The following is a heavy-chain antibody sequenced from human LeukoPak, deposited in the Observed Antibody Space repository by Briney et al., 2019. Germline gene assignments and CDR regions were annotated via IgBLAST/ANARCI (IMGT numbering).Heavy chain of an antibody. V-gene: IGHV3-30*02. Sequence: PGGSLRLSCAASGFTFSKYGMHWVRQAPGKGLQWVAFIRYDGSNKYSADSVKGRFTISRDNSKNTLYLQMNSLRAEDTAVYYRAKHCSSTSCYALDYWGQGTLVTVSS. D-gene: IGHD2-2*01. CDR2: IRYDGSNK. CDR1: GFTFSKYG. CDR3: AKHCSSTSCYALDY. J-gene: IGHJ4*02.